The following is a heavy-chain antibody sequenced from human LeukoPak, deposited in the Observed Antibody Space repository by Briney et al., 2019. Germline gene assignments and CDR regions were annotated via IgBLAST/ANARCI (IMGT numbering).Heavy chain of an antibody. Sequence: GGSLRLSCAASGFSFQDYTMHWVRHAPGKGLEWVSLISWDGARTNYADSLKGRFAISRDNSKNSLYLQMNSLRTEDTALYYCAKGSSSWPSLFDYWGQGTLVTVSS. V-gene: IGHV3-43*01. CDR2: ISWDGART. CDR3: AKGSSSWPSLFDY. J-gene: IGHJ4*02. CDR1: GFSFQDYT. D-gene: IGHD6-13*01.